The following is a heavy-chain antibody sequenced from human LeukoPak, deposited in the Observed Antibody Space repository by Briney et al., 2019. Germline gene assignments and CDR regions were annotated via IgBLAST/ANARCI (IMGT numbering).Heavy chain of an antibody. CDR2: INPSGGST. D-gene: IGHD2-21*02. Sequence: ASVKVSCKASGYTFTSYYMHWVRQAPGQGLEWMGIINPSGGSTSYAQKFQGRVTMIRDMSTSTVYMELSSLRSEDTAVYYCARAEVTASSLDYWGQGTLVTVSS. CDR3: ARAEVTASSLDY. CDR1: GYTFTSYY. V-gene: IGHV1-46*01. J-gene: IGHJ4*02.